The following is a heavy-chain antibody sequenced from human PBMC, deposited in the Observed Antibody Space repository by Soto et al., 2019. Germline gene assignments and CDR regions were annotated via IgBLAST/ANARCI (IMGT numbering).Heavy chain of an antibody. V-gene: IGHV3-23*01. Sequence: EVQLLESGGGFVQPGGSLRLSCAASGFTFSSYAMRWVRQAPGKGLEWVSAISGSGGSTYYADSVKGRFTISRDNSKNTLYLQMNSLRAEDTAVYYCARRGSGSYYDYWGQGTLVIVSS. J-gene: IGHJ4*02. CDR3: ARRGSGSYYDY. CDR1: GFTFSSYA. D-gene: IGHD1-26*01. CDR2: ISGSGGST.